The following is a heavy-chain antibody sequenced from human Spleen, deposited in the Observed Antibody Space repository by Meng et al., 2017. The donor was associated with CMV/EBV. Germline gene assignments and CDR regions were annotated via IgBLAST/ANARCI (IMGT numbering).Heavy chain of an antibody. CDR2: INHRGTT. CDR1: GGSFNGYF. J-gene: IGHJ4*02. Sequence: SETLSLTCTVYGGSFNGYFWSWVRNPPEKGLEWIGEINHRGTTNYNPSLKSRVTISIDTSRNQFFLKVNSVTAADTAVYYCARHYPCTGTSCPWPFYFDDWGQGTLVTVSS. CDR3: ARHYPCTGTSCPWPFYFDD. D-gene: IGHD2-2*01. V-gene: IGHV4-34*01.